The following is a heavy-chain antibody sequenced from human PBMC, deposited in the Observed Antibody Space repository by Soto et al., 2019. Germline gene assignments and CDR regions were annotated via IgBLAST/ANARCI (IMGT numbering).Heavy chain of an antibody. CDR1: GYSFTSYW. V-gene: IGHV5-10-1*01. CDR2: IDPSDSYT. J-gene: IGHJ6*02. Sequence: GESLKISCKGSGYSFTSYWISWVRQMPGKGLEWMGRIDPSDSYTNYSPSFQGHVTISADKSISTAYLQWSSLKASDTAMYYWARRGLRSWVRSDYYYYGMDVWGQGTTVTVSS. CDR3: ARRGLRSWVRSDYYYYGMDV. D-gene: IGHD1-26*01.